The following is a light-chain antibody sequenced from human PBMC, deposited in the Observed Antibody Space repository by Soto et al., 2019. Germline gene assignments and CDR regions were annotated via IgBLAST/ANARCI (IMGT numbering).Light chain of an antibody. CDR2: DVS. V-gene: IGLV2-14*01. J-gene: IGLJ2*01. CDR1: SSDVGGYNY. CDR3: SSYTSRNTLI. Sequence: QSALTQPVSVSGSPGQFITISCTGTSSDVGGYNYVSWYQQHPGKVPKLLIYDVSNRPSGVSDRFSGSKSGNTASLAISGLQADDEADYYCSSYTSRNTLIFGGGTKLTVL.